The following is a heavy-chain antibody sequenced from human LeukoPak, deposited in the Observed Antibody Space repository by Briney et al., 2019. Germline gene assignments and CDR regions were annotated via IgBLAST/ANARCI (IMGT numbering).Heavy chain of an antibody. D-gene: IGHD3-16*01. CDR2: ISSGSTYI. V-gene: IGHV3-21*04. CDR1: GFTLSRYS. Sequence: GGSLRLSCAASGFTLSRYSMNWVRQAPGKGLEWVSSISSGSTYIYYAGSVKGRFTISRDNSKNTLYLQMNSLRAEDTAVYYCAKDWGEYFDYVWGSFTSFDSWGQGTLVTVSS. CDR3: AKDWGEYFDYVWGSFTSFDS. J-gene: IGHJ4*02.